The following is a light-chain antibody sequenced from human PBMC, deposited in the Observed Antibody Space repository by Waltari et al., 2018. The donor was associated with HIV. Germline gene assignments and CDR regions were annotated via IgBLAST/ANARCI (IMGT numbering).Light chain of an antibody. CDR1: PGPVTSHNY. V-gene: IGLV7-46*01. CDR2: DST. CDR3: LLFFGYTRI. J-gene: IGLJ2*01. Sequence: QAAVTHEPSMTVSPGGTIILTCGSSPGPVTSHNYAYWFQQKPGQAPTTLILDSTKRHSWTPARFSGFLLGDKAVLTLSGALSEDEAFYYCLLFFGYTRIFGGGTMVTV.